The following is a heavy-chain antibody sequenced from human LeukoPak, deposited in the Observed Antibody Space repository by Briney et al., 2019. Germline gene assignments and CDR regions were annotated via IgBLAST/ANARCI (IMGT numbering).Heavy chain of an antibody. D-gene: IGHD1-14*01. V-gene: IGHV3-30*02. CDR3: AKTGFQWGEYFYYMDV. Sequence: GGSLRLSCAASGFTFSSYGMHWVRQAPGKGLEWVAFIRYDGSNKYYADSVKGRFTISRDNSRDTLYFQMNSLIYEDTAAYYCAKTGFQWGEYFYYMDVWGKGTTVTVSS. CDR1: GFTFSSYG. J-gene: IGHJ6*03. CDR2: IRYDGSNK.